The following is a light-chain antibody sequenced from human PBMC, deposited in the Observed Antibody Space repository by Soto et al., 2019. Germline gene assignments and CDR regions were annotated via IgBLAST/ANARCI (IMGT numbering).Light chain of an antibody. CDR3: PQYGTSPRT. CDR2: GAS. CDR1: QRITGNY. Sequence: VMTQSPGTPYLYPGERATLSCRASQRITGNYLAWYQQKPGQSPRLLIYGASRRETGIPDLFSGSGAGTECTRTISRLEHEDVNVAFCPQYGTSPRTFCQGTKVDI. V-gene: IGKV3-20*01. J-gene: IGKJ1*01.